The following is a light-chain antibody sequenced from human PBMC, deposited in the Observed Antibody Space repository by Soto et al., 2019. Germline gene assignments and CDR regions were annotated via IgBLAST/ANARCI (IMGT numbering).Light chain of an antibody. CDR2: KAS. V-gene: IGKV1-5*03. J-gene: IGKJ1*01. Sequence: DIQMTQSPSTLSASVGDRVTITCRASQSISRWLAWYQQKPGTAPKLLSYKASTLQSGVPSRFSGSGSRSEFTLTISSLQPDDSATYYCQQYRDNWTFGQGTKVEIK. CDR1: QSISRW. CDR3: QQYRDNWT.